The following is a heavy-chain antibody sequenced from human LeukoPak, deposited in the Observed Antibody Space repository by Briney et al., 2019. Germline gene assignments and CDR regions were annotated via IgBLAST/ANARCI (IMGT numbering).Heavy chain of an antibody. CDR2: IYYSGST. CDR1: GGSISSSSYY. J-gene: IGHJ5*02. Sequence: SETLSLTCTVSGGSISSSSYYWGWIRQPPGKGLEWIGSIYYSGSTYYNPSLKSRVTISVDTSKNQFSLKLSSVTAADTAVYYCARGILNWFDPWGQGTLVTVSS. V-gene: IGHV4-39*07. CDR3: ARGILNWFDP.